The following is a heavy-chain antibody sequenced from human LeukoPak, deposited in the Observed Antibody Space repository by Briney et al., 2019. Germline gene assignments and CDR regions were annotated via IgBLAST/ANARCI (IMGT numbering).Heavy chain of an antibody. CDR2: IYYSGST. CDR3: ARDVTDSIGDYWHQ. Sequence: SETLSLTCTVSGGSISSSSYYWGWIRQPPGKGLEWIGSIYYSGSTYYNPSLKSRVTISVDTSKNQFSLKLSSVTAADTAVYYCARDVTDSIGDYWHQWGQGTLVTVSS. CDR1: GGSISSSSYY. J-gene: IGHJ4*02. V-gene: IGHV4-39*07. D-gene: IGHD6-25*01.